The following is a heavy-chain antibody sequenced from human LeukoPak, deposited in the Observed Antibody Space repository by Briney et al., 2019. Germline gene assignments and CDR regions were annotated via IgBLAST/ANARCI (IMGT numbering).Heavy chain of an antibody. CDR2: INSDGSST. CDR3: ARVPSTTSCHNY. D-gene: IGHD2-2*01. V-gene: IGHV3-74*01. Sequence: GGSLRLSWAASGFTFSSYWMHWVRQAPGKGLVWVSRINSDGSSTSYADSVKGRFTISRDNAKNKLYLQMNSLRAEDTAVYYCARVPSTTSCHNYWGQGTLVTVSS. CDR1: GFTFSSYW. J-gene: IGHJ4*02.